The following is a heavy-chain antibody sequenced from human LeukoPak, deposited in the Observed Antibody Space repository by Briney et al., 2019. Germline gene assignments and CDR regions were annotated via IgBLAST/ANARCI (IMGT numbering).Heavy chain of an antibody. CDR3: TSLSGGSVEGY. D-gene: IGHD5/OR15-5a*01. V-gene: IGHV3-73*01. CDR2: IRSKANSYAT. J-gene: IGHJ4*02. Sequence: GGSLRLSCAASGFTFSGSAIHWVRQASGKGLEWVGRIRSKANSYATAYAASLKGRFTISRDDSKNTAHLQMNSLKTEDTAVYYCTSLSGGSVEGYWGQGTLVTVSS. CDR1: GFTFSGSA.